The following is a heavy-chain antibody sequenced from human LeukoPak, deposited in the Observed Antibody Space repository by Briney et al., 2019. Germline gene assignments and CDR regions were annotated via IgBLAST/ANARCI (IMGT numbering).Heavy chain of an antibody. V-gene: IGHV3-64D*09. J-gene: IGHJ4*02. CDR2: INTNGDDT. D-gene: IGHD3-10*01. CDR3: VKDLRGGGYYTSFDY. CDR1: GXTFSTYA. Sequence: GGSLRLSFSASGXTFSTYAMHWVRQAPGKGLEHVSTINTNGDDTYYADSVKGRFTISRDNSKRTLYLQMSSLRAEDTAVYYCVKDLRGGGYYTSFDYWGQGTLVTVSS.